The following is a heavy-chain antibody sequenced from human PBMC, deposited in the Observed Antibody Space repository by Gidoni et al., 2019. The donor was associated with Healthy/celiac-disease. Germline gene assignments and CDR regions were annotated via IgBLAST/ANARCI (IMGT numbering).Heavy chain of an antibody. V-gene: IGHV4-39*01. Sequence: QLQLQESGPGLVKPSATLSLTCTVSGGSISSSSYYWGWIRQPPGKGLEWIGSIYYSGSTYYNPSLKSRVTISVDTSKNQFSLKLSSVTAADTAVYYCATPPFGELSFWAFDIWGQGTMVTVSS. CDR2: IYYSGST. CDR3: ATPPFGELSFWAFDI. D-gene: IGHD3-10*01. J-gene: IGHJ3*02. CDR1: GGSISSSSYY.